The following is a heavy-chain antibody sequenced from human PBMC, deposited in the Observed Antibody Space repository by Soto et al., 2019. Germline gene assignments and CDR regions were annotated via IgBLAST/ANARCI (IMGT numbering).Heavy chain of an antibody. CDR2: INAGNGNT. D-gene: IGHD6-19*01. J-gene: IGHJ4*02. Sequence: ASVKVSCKASGYTFASYAIHWVRQAPGQRLEWMGWINAGNGNTKYSQKFQDRVTITRDTSASTAYMELSSLRSEDTAVYYCARDLGGWPDYWGQGTLVTVSS. CDR3: ARDLGGWPDY. CDR1: GYTFASYA. V-gene: IGHV1-3*01.